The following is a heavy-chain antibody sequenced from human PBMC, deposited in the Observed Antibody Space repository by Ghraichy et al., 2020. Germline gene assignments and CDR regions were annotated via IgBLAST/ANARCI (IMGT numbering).Heavy chain of an antibody. J-gene: IGHJ6*02. Sequence: SETLSLTCAVYGGSFSGYYWSWIRQPPGKGLEWIGEINHSGSTNYNPSLKSRVTISVDTSKNQFSLKLSSVTAADTAVYYCARLGYAVNRYYYGMDVWGQGTTVTVSS. CDR1: GGSFSGYY. V-gene: IGHV4-34*01. D-gene: IGHD5-12*01. CDR3: ARLGYAVNRYYYGMDV. CDR2: INHSGST.